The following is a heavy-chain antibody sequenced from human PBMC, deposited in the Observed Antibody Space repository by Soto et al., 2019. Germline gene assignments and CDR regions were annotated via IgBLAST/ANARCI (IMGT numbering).Heavy chain of an antibody. D-gene: IGHD5-18*01. V-gene: IGHV1-18*01. J-gene: IGHJ4*02. CDR3: PSSLLVGYGLEGESD. CDR1: GYTFTSYG. CDR2: ISAYNGNT. Sequence: QVQLVQSGAEVKKPGASVKVSCKASGYTFTSYGISWVRQAPGQGLEWMGWISAYNGNTNYAQKLQGRVTMTTDTSTSTAYMELRSLRSDQPAVYYCPSSLLVGYGLEGESDWGQGTLVTVSS.